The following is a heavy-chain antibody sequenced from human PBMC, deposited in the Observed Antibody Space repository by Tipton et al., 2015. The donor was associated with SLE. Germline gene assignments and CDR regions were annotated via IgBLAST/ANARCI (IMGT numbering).Heavy chain of an antibody. CDR1: GGSIRSYY. CDR3: ARSSVYYYIGGINPDVFDI. J-gene: IGHJ3*02. V-gene: IGHV4-59*04. D-gene: IGHD3-16*01. CDR2: IYHSGIT. Sequence: TLSLTCTVSGGSIRSYYWSWIRQPPGKGLEWIGNIYHSGITHYNPALNSPVTISVDTTKNQFSLKLSSVTAADTAVYYCARSSVYYYIGGINPDVFDIWGQGTMVTVSS.